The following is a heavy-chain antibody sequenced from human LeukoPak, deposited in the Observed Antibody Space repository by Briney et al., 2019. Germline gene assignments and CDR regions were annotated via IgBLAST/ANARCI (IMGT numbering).Heavy chain of an antibody. CDR2: ISGSVGST. D-gene: IGHD4-17*01. CDR3: AKIYRQVNFFLATVTTIGIDY. CDR1: GGSSSGYY. J-gene: IGHJ4*02. V-gene: IGHV3-23*01. Sequence: ETLSLTCAVNGGSSSGYYWSWIRNPPGKGLDWFSAISGSVGSTYYADSVKGRFTISRDNSKSTLYLQMNSLRAEDTAVYYCAKIYRQVNFFLATVTTIGIDYWGQGTLVTVSS.